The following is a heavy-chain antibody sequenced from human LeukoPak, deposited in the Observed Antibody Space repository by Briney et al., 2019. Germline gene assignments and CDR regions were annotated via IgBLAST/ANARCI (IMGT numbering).Heavy chain of an antibody. CDR1: GGSLSSGALTSYY. Sequence: SETLSLTCTVSGGSLSSGALTSYYWSWIRQPPGKGLEWIGYMYYTGSTNSNPSLKSRVTISVDTSKNQFSLKLSSVTAADTAVYYSARELKEYSYGYYFDYWGQGTLVTVSS. CDR3: ARELKEYSYGYYFDY. J-gene: IGHJ4*02. V-gene: IGHV4-61*01. CDR2: MYYTGST. D-gene: IGHD5-18*01.